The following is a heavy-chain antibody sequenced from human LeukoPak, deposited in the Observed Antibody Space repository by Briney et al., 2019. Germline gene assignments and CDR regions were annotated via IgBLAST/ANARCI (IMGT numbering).Heavy chain of an antibody. V-gene: IGHV3-74*01. D-gene: IGHD1-26*01. CDR2: INSDGSST. Sequence: GSLRLSCAASGFTVSSNYMSWVRQAPGKGLVWVSRINSDGSSTSYADSAKGRFTISRDNAKNTLYLQMNNLRAEDTAVYYCARDSGSYYGLISWGQGTLVTVSS. J-gene: IGHJ5*02. CDR3: ARDSGSYYGLIS. CDR1: GFTVSSNY.